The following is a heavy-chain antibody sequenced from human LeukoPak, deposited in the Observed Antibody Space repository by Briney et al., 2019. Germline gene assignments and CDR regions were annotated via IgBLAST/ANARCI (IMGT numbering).Heavy chain of an antibody. CDR3: ARTDGYRSGWYRFDY. J-gene: IGHJ4*02. Sequence: SETLSLTCTVSGGSISSYYWSWIRQPPGKGLEWIGYIYYSGSTNYNPSLKSRVTISVDTSKNQFSLKLSSVTAADTAVYYCARTDGYRSGWYRFDYWGQGTLVTVSS. D-gene: IGHD6-19*01. V-gene: IGHV4-59*01. CDR1: GGSISSYY. CDR2: IYYSGST.